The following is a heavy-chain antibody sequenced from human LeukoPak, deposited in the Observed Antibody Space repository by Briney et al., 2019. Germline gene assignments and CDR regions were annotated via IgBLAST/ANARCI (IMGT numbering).Heavy chain of an antibody. Sequence: PGGSLRLSCAASGFTFSSYAMSWVRQAPGKGLEWVSSISSSSSYIYYADSVKGRFTISRDNAKNSLYLQMNSLRAEDTAVYYCARGASSHDYGDYWGQGTLVTVSS. CDR3: ARGASSHDYGDY. V-gene: IGHV3-21*01. CDR2: ISSSSSYI. CDR1: GFTFSSYA. J-gene: IGHJ4*02.